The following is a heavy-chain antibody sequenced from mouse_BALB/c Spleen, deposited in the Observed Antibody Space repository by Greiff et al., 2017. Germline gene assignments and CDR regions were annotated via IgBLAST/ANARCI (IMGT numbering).Heavy chain of an antibody. Sequence: VMLVESGPGLVQPSQSLSITCTVSGFSLTSYGVHWVRQSPGKGLEWLGVIWSGGSTDYNAAFISRLSISKDNSKSQVFFKMNSLQANDTAIYYCALLWGYWGQGTTLTVSS. CDR2: IWSGGST. CDR1: GFSLTSYG. V-gene: IGHV2-2*02. D-gene: IGHD1-1*02. J-gene: IGHJ2*01. CDR3: ALLWGY.